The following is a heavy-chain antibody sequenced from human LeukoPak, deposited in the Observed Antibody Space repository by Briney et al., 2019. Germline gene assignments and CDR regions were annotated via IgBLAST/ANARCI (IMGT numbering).Heavy chain of an antibody. Sequence: PGGSLRLSCAASGFTFSSYAISWVRQAPGKGLEWVSAISGSGGSTYYADSVKGRFTISRDNSKNTLYLQMNSLRAEDTAVYYCAKVPIVGATKRTNWFDPWGQGTLVTVSS. CDR2: ISGSGGST. D-gene: IGHD1-26*01. CDR3: AKVPIVGATKRTNWFDP. CDR1: GFTFSSYA. J-gene: IGHJ5*02. V-gene: IGHV3-23*01.